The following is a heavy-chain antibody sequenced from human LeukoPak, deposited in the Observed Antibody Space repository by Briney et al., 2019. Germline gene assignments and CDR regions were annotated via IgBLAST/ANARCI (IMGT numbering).Heavy chain of an antibody. D-gene: IGHD4-11*01. Sequence: GGSLRLSCAASGFTVSSNYMSWVRQAPGKGLEWVSVIYSGGSTYYADSVKGRFTISRDNSKNTLYLQMNSLRAEDTAVYYCARAPHYSNYGPYYYGMDVWGQGTTVTVSS. CDR1: GFTVSSNY. V-gene: IGHV3-53*01. J-gene: IGHJ6*02. CDR2: IYSGGST. CDR3: ARAPHYSNYGPYYYGMDV.